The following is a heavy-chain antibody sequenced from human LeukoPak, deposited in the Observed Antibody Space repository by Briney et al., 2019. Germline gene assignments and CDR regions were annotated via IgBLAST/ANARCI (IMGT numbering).Heavy chain of an antibody. CDR3: ASELGSYEGGYYGMDV. D-gene: IGHD1-26*01. Sequence: PGGSLRLSCAASGFTFSTRWMSWVRQAPGTGLEWVANINEDGSEKNYVESLKGRFTISRDNAKNSLYLQMNSLRAEDTALYYCASELGSYEGGYYGMDVWGQGTTVTVSS. V-gene: IGHV3-7*01. J-gene: IGHJ6*02. CDR2: INEDGSEK. CDR1: GFTFSTRW.